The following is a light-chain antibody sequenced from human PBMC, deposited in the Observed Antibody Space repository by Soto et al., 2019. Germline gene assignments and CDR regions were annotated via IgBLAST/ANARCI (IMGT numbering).Light chain of an antibody. V-gene: IGKV3-20*01. Sequence: EIVLTQSPGTLSLSPGERATLSCRASQSVSSTYVAWYQQTPGQAPRLLIYGASSRATGIPDRFSGSGSGTDFTLTISRLEPEDFAVYYCQQYGNSPFTFGPGTKVDIK. J-gene: IGKJ3*01. CDR1: QSVSSTY. CDR2: GAS. CDR3: QQYGNSPFT.